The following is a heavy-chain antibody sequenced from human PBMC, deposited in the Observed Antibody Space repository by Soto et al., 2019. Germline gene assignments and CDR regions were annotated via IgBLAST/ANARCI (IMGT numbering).Heavy chain of an antibody. CDR2: ISANIGKA. Sequence: GRSVKVSCKAAGCTFSIYAISWVRPAPGQGLEWMGGISANIGKANYAQKFQGRVTITTDTSTSTAYMELRSLRSDDTAGYYCARVDGLDHWDAYEDYGMDVWGQGTTVTVSS. J-gene: IGHJ6*02. D-gene: IGHD5-12*01. V-gene: IGHV1-18*01. CDR3: ARVDGLDHWDAYEDYGMDV. CDR1: GCTFSIYA.